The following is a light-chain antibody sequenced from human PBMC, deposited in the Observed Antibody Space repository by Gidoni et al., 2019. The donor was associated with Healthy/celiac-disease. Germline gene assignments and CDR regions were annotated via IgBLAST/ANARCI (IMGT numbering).Light chain of an antibody. CDR1: QSVSSY. V-gene: IGKV3-11*01. Sequence: EIVLTQSPATLSLSPGERATLSCRASQSVSSYLAWYQQKPGQAPRLLIYDASNRATGIPARFSGRGSGTDFTRTISSLEPEDFAVYYCQQRSNWQLTFGGGTKVEIK. J-gene: IGKJ4*01. CDR3: QQRSNWQLT. CDR2: DAS.